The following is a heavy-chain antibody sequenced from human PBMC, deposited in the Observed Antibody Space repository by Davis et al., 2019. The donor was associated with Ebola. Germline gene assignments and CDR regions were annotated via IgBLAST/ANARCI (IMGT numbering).Heavy chain of an antibody. CDR3: VRGTGEDH. CDR1: GFTFINYS. V-gene: IGHV3-11*01. J-gene: IGHJ4*02. CDR2: ISSSGRTI. D-gene: IGHD3-10*01. Sequence: GGSLRLSCAASGFTFINYSMSWIRQAPGKGLEWVSYISSSGRTIYYADSVKGRFTISRDNANDSLYLQMTSLRAEDTAIYYCVRGTGEDHWGQGTLVTVSS.